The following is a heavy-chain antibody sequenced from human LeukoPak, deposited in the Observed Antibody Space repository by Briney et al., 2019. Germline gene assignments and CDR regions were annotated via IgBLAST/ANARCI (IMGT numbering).Heavy chain of an antibody. J-gene: IGHJ5*02. Sequence: PGGSLRLSCAASGFTFSSYAMSWVRQAPGKGLEWVSAISGSGGSTYYANSVKGRFTISRDNSKNTLYLQMDSLRAEDTAVYYCARAPYDSSGYYYDQWGQGTLVTVSS. V-gene: IGHV3-23*01. CDR1: GFTFSSYA. CDR2: ISGSGGST. D-gene: IGHD3-22*01. CDR3: ARAPYDSSGYYYDQ.